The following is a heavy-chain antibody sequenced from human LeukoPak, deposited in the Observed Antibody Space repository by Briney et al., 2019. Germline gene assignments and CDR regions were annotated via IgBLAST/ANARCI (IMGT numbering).Heavy chain of an antibody. Sequence: SETLSLTCTVSGGSVSSTTYFWSWIRQPPGKGLEWIASINYSGSTYYNPSLKSRVTISVDTSENQFSLKLSSVTAADTAVYYCARYVVYGSGKYYFDYWGQGTLVTASS. CDR2: INYSGST. J-gene: IGHJ4*02. D-gene: IGHD3-10*01. CDR1: GGSVSSTTYF. CDR3: ARYVVYGSGKYYFDY. V-gene: IGHV4-39*01.